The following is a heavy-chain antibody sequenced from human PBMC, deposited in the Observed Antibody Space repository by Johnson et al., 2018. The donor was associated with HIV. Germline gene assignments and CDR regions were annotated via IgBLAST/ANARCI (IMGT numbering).Heavy chain of an antibody. CDR3: AKSLPGYDAFDI. V-gene: IGHV3-30*04. CDR1: GFTFSSYA. D-gene: IGHD5-12*01. CDR2: ISYDGSNK. J-gene: IGHJ3*02. Sequence: VQLVESGGGVVQPGRSLRLSCAASGFTFSSYAMHWVRQAPGKGLEWVAVISYDGSNKYYADSVKGRFTISRDNSKNTLYLQMNSLRAEDTAVYYCAKSLPGYDAFDIWGQGTMVTVSS.